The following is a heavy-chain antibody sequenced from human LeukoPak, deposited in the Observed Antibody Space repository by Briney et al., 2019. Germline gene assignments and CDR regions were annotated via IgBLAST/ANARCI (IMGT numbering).Heavy chain of an antibody. CDR2: IYYSGST. D-gene: IGHD6-13*01. Sequence: PSETLSLTCAVYGGSFSGYYWSWIRQPPGKGLEWIGYIYYSGSTNYNPSLKSRVTISVDTSKNQFSLKLSSVTAADTAVYYCAREGEQQLADYWGQGTLVTVSS. J-gene: IGHJ4*02. V-gene: IGHV4-59*01. CDR3: AREGEQQLADY. CDR1: GGSFSGYY.